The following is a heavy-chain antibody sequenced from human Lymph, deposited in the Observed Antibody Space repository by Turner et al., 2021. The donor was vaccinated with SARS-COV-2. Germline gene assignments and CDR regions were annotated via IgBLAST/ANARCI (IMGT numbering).Heavy chain of an antibody. Sequence: QVQLVESGGGVVQPGRSLRLSCAASGFTFSSYAMHWVRQAPGKGLEWVAFISYDGSDKYYADSVKGRFTFSRDNSKNTLYLQMNSLRGEDTAVYYCARDRDSSGWVDYWGQGTLVTVSS. CDR3: ARDRDSSGWVDY. CDR1: GFTFSSYA. V-gene: IGHV3-30*04. D-gene: IGHD3-22*01. CDR2: ISYDGSDK. J-gene: IGHJ4*02.